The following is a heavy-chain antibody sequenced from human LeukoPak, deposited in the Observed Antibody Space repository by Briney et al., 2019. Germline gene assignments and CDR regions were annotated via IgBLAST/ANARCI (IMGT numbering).Heavy chain of an antibody. CDR1: GGSFSGYY. CDR3: ALGSRYFDY. J-gene: IGHJ4*02. CDR2: INHSGST. V-gene: IGHV4-34*01. Sequence: PSETLSLTCAVYGGSFSGYYWSWIRQPPGKGLEWIGEINHSGSTNYNQSLKSRVTISVDTSKNQFSLKLSSVTAADTAVYYCALGSRYFDYWGQGTLVTVSS. D-gene: IGHD1-26*01.